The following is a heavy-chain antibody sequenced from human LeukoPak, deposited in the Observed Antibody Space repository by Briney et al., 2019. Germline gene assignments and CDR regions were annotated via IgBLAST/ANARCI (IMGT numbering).Heavy chain of an antibody. CDR2: INHRGDDK. V-gene: IGHV3-21*05. Sequence: GGSLRLSCAASGFTLSSYSMSWVRQAPGKGLEWVSYINHRGDDKYNADSVKGRFTISRDNAKNLMYLQMSSLRAEDTAVYYCARFGSGYYYLDYWGQGTLVTVSS. D-gene: IGHD5-18*01. CDR3: ARFGSGYYYLDY. J-gene: IGHJ4*02. CDR1: GFTLSSYS.